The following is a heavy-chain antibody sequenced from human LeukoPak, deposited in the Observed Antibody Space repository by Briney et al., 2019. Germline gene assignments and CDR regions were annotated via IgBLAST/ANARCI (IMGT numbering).Heavy chain of an antibody. Sequence: ASVKVSCKASGSTFTDYYMHWVRQAPGQGLEWMGWLNPNSGGTNYAQKFQGRVTMTRDTSISTAYMELSRLRSDDTAMYYCARDSRIATPSLGYWGQGILVTVSS. CDR3: ARDSRIATPSLGY. J-gene: IGHJ4*02. V-gene: IGHV1-2*02. CDR1: GSTFTDYY. CDR2: LNPNSGGT. D-gene: IGHD6-13*01.